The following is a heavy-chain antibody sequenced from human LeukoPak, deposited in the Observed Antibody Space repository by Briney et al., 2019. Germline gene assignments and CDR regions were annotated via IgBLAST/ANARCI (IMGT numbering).Heavy chain of an antibody. CDR1: GFTFSSYW. V-gene: IGHV3-7*01. CDR2: IKQDGSEK. CDR3: ARVYYSNLYYYYYMDV. D-gene: IGHD4-11*01. J-gene: IGHJ6*03. Sequence: PGGSLRLSCAASGFTFSSYWMSWVRQAPGKGLEWVANIKQDGSEKYYVDSVKGRFTISRDNAKNSLYLQMNSLRAEDTAVYYCARVYYSNLYYYYYMDVWGQGTLVTVSS.